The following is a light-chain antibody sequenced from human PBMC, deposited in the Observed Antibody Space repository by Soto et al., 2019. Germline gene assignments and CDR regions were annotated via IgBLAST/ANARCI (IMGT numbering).Light chain of an antibody. V-gene: IGKV3-11*01. J-gene: IGKJ4*01. Sequence: EVMCQTSLATPSFSPGESAPIYGRASQSVSSYLAWYQPKPGQDPRLLIYDASNRATGIPARFSGSGSGTDFTLTISSLEPEDFAVYYCQQRSDWPLTCGRGTQGDIK. CDR1: QSVSSY. CDR2: DAS. CDR3: QQRSDWPLT.